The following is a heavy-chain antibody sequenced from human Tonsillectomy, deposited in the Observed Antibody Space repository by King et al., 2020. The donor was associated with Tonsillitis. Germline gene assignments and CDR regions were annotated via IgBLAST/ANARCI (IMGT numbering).Heavy chain of an antibody. CDR1: TFIFLTYW. CDR2: LPPSGSEK. V-gene: IGHV3-7*04. CDR3: ARARTYVGL. D-gene: IGHD1-14*01. Sequence: HLFAPGSALSHSGLSLRLSFVCSTFIFLTYWITFVLPCPVQLLSFVSTLPPSGSEKYYVDSVKGRFTIARDNAKNTLYLHMISLRVEDTAVYYCARARTYVGLWGQGTLVTVSS. J-gene: IGHJ4*02.